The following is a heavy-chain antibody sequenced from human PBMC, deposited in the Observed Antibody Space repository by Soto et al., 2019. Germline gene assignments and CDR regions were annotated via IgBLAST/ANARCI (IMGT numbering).Heavy chain of an antibody. V-gene: IGHV1-69*12. CDR3: ARDPDSSGYYYLFY. D-gene: IGHD3-22*01. Sequence: QVQLVQSGAEVKKPGSSVKVSCKASGGTFSSYAISWVRQAPGQGLEWMGGVIPIFGTANYDQKFQGRVTITEDESTSTAYMELRSVRAEDTDVYYCARDPDSSGYYYLFYWGQGTLVTVSS. J-gene: IGHJ4*02. CDR2: VIPIFGTA. CDR1: GGTFSSYA.